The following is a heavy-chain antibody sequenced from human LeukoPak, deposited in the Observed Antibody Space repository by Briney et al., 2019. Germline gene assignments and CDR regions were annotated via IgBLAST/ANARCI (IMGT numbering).Heavy chain of an antibody. D-gene: IGHD3-3*01. CDR3: ATAPASVDSS. V-gene: IGHV3-7*01. Sequence: PGGPLRLPFPASGFTFTRFWITWVPNPPGKGLEWVANINPDGTKTTYVDSVKGRFTISRDNAKNSLFLHMSSLRAEDTAVYYCATAPASVDSSWGQGTLVAVSS. J-gene: IGHJ5*02. CDR2: INPDGTKT. CDR1: GFTFTRFW.